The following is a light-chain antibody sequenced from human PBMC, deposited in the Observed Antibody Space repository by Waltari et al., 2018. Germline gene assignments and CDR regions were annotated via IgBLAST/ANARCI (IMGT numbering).Light chain of an antibody. Sequence: EIVTTQSPATLSVSPGERATLSCRASQSVNSNLAWYQQKPGQAPRLLVFGASTRATGIPARFTGSGSGTEFTLTISSLQSEDFAVYYCQQYSTWPPWTFGQGTKAEIK. J-gene: IGKJ1*01. V-gene: IGKV3-15*01. CDR3: QQYSTWPPWT. CDR1: QSVNSN. CDR2: GAS.